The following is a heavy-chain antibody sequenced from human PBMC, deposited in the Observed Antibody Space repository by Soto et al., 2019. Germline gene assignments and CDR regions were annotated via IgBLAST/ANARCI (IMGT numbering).Heavy chain of an antibody. CDR2: ISAYNGNT. CDR3: AGTRYCSGGSCDTVDAFDI. Sequence: ASVKVSCKASGYTFTSYGISWVRQAPGQGLEWMGWISAYNGNTNYAQKLQGRVTMTTDTSTSTAYMELRSLRSDDTAVYYCAGTRYCSGGSCDTVDAFDIWGQGTMVTVS. D-gene: IGHD2-15*01. V-gene: IGHV1-18*01. CDR1: GYTFTSYG. J-gene: IGHJ3*02.